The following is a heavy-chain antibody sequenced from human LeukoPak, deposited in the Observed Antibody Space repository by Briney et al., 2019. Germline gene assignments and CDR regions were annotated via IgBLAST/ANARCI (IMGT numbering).Heavy chain of an antibody. V-gene: IGHV4-39*01. D-gene: IGHD6-19*01. J-gene: IGHJ4*02. CDR3: ARNSSGWSFDY. CDR1: GGSISSSSYY. Sequence: PSETLSLTCTVSGGSISSSSYYWGWIRHPPGKGLEWIGSIYYSGSTCYNPSLKSRVTISVDTSKNQLSLQLSSVTAADTAVYYCARNSSGWSFDYWGQGALVTVSS. CDR2: IYYSGST.